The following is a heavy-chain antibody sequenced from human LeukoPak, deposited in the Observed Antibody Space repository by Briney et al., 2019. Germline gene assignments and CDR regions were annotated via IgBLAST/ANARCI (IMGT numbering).Heavy chain of an antibody. V-gene: IGHV4-34*01. J-gene: IGHJ4*02. CDR2: INHSGST. CDR3: ARESSRLFDY. Sequence: SETLSLTCAVYGGSFSGYYWSWIRQPPGKGLEWIGEINHSGSTNYNPSLKSRVTISVDTSKNQFSLKLSSVTAADTAVYYCARESSRLFDYWDQGTLVTVSS. CDR1: GGSFSGYY. D-gene: IGHD6-13*01.